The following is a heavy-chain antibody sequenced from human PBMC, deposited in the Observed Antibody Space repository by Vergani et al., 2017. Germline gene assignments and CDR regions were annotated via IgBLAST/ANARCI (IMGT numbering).Heavy chain of an antibody. CDR3: SRGPSWVWNFDY. CDR2: IRSKAYGGTT. D-gene: IGHD1-1*01. V-gene: IGHV3-49*03. CDR1: GFTFGDYA. Sequence: EVQLVESGGGLVQPGGSLRLSCAASGFTFGDYAMSWFRQAPGKGLEWVGFIRSKAYGGTTEYAASVKGRFSISSDDSKSIAYLQMNSLKTEETAVYYCSRGPSWVWNFDYWGQGTLVTVSS. J-gene: IGHJ4*02.